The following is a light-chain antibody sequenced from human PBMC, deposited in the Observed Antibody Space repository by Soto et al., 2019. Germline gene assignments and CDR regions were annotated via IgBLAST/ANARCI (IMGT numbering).Light chain of an antibody. CDR1: QSVTSNY. J-gene: IGKJ2*02. CDR2: CAS. V-gene: IGKV3-20*01. CDR3: QQYSSSST. Sequence: EIVLTQSPGTLSLSPGERATLSCRASQSVTSNYLAWYQQKPGQAPRLLIFCASGRSTGVPDRFSGSGSGTDFTLTISRLEPEDFSVYYCQQYSSSSTFGQGTRLEIK.